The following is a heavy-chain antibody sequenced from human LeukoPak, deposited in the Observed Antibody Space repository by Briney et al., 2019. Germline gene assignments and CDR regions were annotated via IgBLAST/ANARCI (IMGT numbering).Heavy chain of an antibody. Sequence: GGSLRLSCAASGFTFSSYSMNWVRQAPGKGLEWVSYISSSSSTIYYADSVKGRFTISRDNAKNSLYLQMNSLRAEDTAVYYCARDFLQSYSGRAFDIWGQGTMVTVSS. CDR3: ARDFLQSYSGRAFDI. J-gene: IGHJ3*02. CDR1: GFTFSSYS. D-gene: IGHD1-26*01. CDR2: ISSSSSTI. V-gene: IGHV3-48*04.